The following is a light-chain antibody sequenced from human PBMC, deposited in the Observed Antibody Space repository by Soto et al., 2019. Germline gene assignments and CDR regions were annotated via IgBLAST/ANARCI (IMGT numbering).Light chain of an antibody. Sequence: SPGTLSLSPGERATLSCRASQSVSSNYLAWYQQTPGQAPRLLLYGESSRATGIPDRFSCSASGTDFTLTISRLEPEYFATYYCQHYNSYSEAFGQGTKVDIK. CDR1: QSVSSNY. CDR3: QHYNSYSEA. CDR2: GES. J-gene: IGKJ1*01. V-gene: IGKV3-20*01.